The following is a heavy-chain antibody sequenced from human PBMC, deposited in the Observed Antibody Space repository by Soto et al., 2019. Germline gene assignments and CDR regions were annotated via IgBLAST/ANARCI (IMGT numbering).Heavy chain of an antibody. V-gene: IGHV4-59*01. CDR2: IYYSGST. CDR3: ARDSKRGYSGYDKLDY. Sequence: SETLSLTCTVSGGSISSYYWSWIRQPPGKGLEWIGYIYYSGSTNSNPSLKSRVTISVDTSKNQFSLKLSSVTAADTAVYYCARDSKRGYSGYDKLDYWGQGTLVTVSS. CDR1: GGSISSYY. D-gene: IGHD5-12*01. J-gene: IGHJ4*02.